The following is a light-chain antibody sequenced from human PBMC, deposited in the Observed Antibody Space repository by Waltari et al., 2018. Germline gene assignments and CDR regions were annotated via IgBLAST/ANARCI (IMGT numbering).Light chain of an antibody. CDR2: KNN. J-gene: IGLJ3*02. V-gene: IGLV1-47*01. Sequence: QSVLTQPPSVSAAPGQKVTISCSGSSSNIDHNDVSWYQQLPGLAPQLLSHKNNRRPFGVPTRFSGSKSGTSASLAVSGLRSDDEAEYDCAAWDDNLTGPLFGGGTKVTVL. CDR3: AAWDDNLTGPL. CDR1: SSNIDHND.